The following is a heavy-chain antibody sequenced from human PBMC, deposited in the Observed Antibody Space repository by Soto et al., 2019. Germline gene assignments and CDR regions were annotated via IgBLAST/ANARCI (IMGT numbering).Heavy chain of an antibody. CDR3: ARDFRPPYGVRYFDY. CDR1: GFTVSSNY. J-gene: IGHJ4*02. CDR2: IYSGGST. Sequence: EVQLVESGGGLVQPGGSLGLSCAASGFTVSSNYMSWVRQAPGKGLEWVSVIYSGGSTYYADSVKGRFTIPRHNSKNTLYLLMNSLRAEDTAVYYCARDFRPPYGVRYFDYWGQGTLVTVSS. V-gene: IGHV3-53*04. D-gene: IGHD4-17*01.